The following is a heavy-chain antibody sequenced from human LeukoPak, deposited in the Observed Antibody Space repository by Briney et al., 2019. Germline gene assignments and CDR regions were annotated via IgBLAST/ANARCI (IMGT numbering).Heavy chain of an antibody. CDR3: AKDIRGSGWYFDY. CDR1: GFTFDDYA. CDR2: ISWNSGSI. D-gene: IGHD6-19*01. J-gene: IGHJ4*02. Sequence: GGSLRLSCAASGFTFDDYAMHWVRQAPGKGLEWVSGISWNSGSIGYADSVKGRFTISRDNAKSSLYLQMNSLRAEDTALYYCAKDIRGSGWYFDYWGQGTLVTVSS. V-gene: IGHV3-9*01.